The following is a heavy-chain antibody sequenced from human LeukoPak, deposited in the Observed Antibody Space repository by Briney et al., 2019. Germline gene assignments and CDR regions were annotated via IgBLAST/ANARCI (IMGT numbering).Heavy chain of an antibody. CDR1: GLMFSKYA. J-gene: IGHJ4*02. CDR2: ISGSGDST. V-gene: IGHV3-23*01. Sequence: GGSLRLSCAASGLMFSKYAMSWVRQAPGKGLEWVSTISGSGDSTYYADSVKGRFTISRDNSKNTLYLQMNSLRAEDTAVYYCAGTWGYYFDYWGQGTLVTVSS. D-gene: IGHD7-27*01. CDR3: AGTWGYYFDY.